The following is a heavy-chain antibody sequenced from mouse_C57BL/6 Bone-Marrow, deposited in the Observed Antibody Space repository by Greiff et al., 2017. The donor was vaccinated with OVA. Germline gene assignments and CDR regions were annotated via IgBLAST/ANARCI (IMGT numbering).Heavy chain of an antibody. J-gene: IGHJ1*03. D-gene: IGHD2-1*01. CDR1: GYTFTSYW. CDR3: ARYDYGNLYWYFDV. V-gene: IGHV1-55*01. CDR2: IYPGSGST. Sequence: VQLQQPGAELVKPGASVKMSCKASGYTFTSYWITWVKQRPGQGLEWIGDIYPGSGSTNYNEKFKSKATLTVDTSSSTAYMQLSSLTSEDSAVYYCARYDYGNLYWYFDVWGTGTTVTVSS.